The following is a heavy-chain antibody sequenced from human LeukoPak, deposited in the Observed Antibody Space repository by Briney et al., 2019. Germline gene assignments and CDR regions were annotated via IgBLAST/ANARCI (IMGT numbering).Heavy chain of an antibody. D-gene: IGHD2-15*01. Sequence: PSETLSLTCTVSGGSISSSSYDWGWLRQPPGKGLDWIGGIYYSGSTYYNPSLKSRVTISVHTSKNQFSLKLSSVTAADTAVYYCARQPRYCSGGSCLDDAFDIWGQGTMVTVSS. V-gene: IGHV4-39*01. J-gene: IGHJ3*02. CDR3: ARQPRYCSGGSCLDDAFDI. CDR2: IYYSGST. CDR1: GGSISSSSYD.